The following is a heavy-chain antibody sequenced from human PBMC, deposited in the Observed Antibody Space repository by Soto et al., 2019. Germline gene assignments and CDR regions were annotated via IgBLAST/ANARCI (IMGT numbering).Heavy chain of an antibody. CDR3: ARDSGPTYHYDSSGYSEAFDI. V-gene: IGHV4-4*07. Sequence: SETLSLTCTVSGGSISSYYWSWIRQPAGKGLEWIGRIYASGSTNYNPSLKSRVTMSVDTSKNQFSLKLSSVTAADTAVYYCARDSGPTYHYDSSGYSEAFDIWGQGTMVTVSS. D-gene: IGHD3-22*01. J-gene: IGHJ3*02. CDR1: GGSISSYY. CDR2: IYASGST.